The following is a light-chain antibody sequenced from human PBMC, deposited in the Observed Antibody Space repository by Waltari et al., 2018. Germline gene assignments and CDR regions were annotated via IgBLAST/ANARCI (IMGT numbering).Light chain of an antibody. Sequence: EIVLTQSPGTLSLSPGERATLSCRASQSVTNNFLAWYQQKPGQPPRLLVYASSSRATGIPDRFSGSGSGTDFTLTISRLEPEDFAVYYCQQYGSSLYTFGQGTKLEIK. CDR1: QSVTNNF. CDR2: ASS. V-gene: IGKV3-20*01. J-gene: IGKJ2*01. CDR3: QQYGSSLYT.